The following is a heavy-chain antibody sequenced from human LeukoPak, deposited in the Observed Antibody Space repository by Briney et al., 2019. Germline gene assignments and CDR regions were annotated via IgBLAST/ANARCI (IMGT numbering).Heavy chain of an antibody. CDR2: ISAYNGNT. V-gene: IGHV1-18*01. D-gene: IGHD3-22*01. Sequence: ASVKVSCKASGYTFTSYGISWVRQAPRQGLERMGWISAYNGNTNYAQKLQGRVTMTTDTSTSTAYMELRSLRSDDTAVYCCARGRNYYDSSGYYLGWGQGTLVTVSS. CDR1: GYTFTSYG. J-gene: IGHJ4*02. CDR3: ARGRNYYDSSGYYLG.